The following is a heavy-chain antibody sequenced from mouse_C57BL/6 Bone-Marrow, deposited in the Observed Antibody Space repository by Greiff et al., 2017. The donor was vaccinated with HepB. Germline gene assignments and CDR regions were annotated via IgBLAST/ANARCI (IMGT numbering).Heavy chain of an antibody. CDR2: ISDGGSYT. J-gene: IGHJ3*01. V-gene: IGHV5-4*03. D-gene: IGHD1-1*01. CDR1: GFTFSSYA. Sequence: EVKLEESGGGLVKPGGSLKLSCAASGFTFSSYAMSWVRQTPEKRLEWVATISDGGSYTYYPDNVKGRFTISRDNAKNNLYLQMSHLKSEDTAMYYCARSHYYGSSFWFAYWGQGTLVTVSA. CDR3: ARSHYYGSSFWFAY.